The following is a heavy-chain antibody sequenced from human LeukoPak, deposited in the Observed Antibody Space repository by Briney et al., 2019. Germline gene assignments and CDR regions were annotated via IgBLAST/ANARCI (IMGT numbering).Heavy chain of an antibody. Sequence: PSETLSLTCTVSGGSISSSSYYWGWIRQPPGKGLEWIGSIYYSGSTYYNPSLKSRVTIAVDTSKNQFSLKLSSVTAADTAVYYCARRVKGTIDYGGQGTLVTVSS. D-gene: IGHD3-10*01. V-gene: IGHV4-39*01. J-gene: IGHJ4*02. CDR1: GGSISSSSYY. CDR2: IYYSGST. CDR3: ARRVKGTIDY.